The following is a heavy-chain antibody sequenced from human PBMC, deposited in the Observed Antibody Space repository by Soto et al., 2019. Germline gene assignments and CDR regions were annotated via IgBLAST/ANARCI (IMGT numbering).Heavy chain of an antibody. CDR2: MNPNSGNT. CDR1: GYTFTSYD. CDR3: ARSPSPYDLWSGYLTRQTQYYFDY. J-gene: IGHJ4*02. Sequence: QVQLVQSGAEVKKPGASVKVSCKASGYTFTSYDINWVRQATGQGLEWMGWMNPNSGNTGYAQKFQGRVTMTRNTSISTAYMELSSLRSEDTAVYYCARSPSPYDLWSGYLTRQTQYYFDYWGQGTLVTVSS. D-gene: IGHD3-3*01. V-gene: IGHV1-8*01.